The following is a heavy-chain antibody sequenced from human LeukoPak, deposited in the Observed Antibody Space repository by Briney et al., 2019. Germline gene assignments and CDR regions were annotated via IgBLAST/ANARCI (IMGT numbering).Heavy chain of an antibody. J-gene: IGHJ5*02. D-gene: IGHD3-10*01. CDR2: IYPGDSDT. Sequence: ESLKISSKGSGYSFTSYWIGWVRQMPGKGLGWMGIIYPGDSDTRYSPSFQGQVTISADKSISTAYLQWSSLKASDTAMYYCARSLTMIRGVIGNWFDPWGQGTLVTVSS. CDR1: GYSFTSYW. V-gene: IGHV5-51*01. CDR3: ARSLTMIRGVIGNWFDP.